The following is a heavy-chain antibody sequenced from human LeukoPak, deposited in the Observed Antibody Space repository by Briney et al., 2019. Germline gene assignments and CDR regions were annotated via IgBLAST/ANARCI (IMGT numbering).Heavy chain of an antibody. CDR1: GYTFTGYY. D-gene: IGHD2-21*01. CDR2: INPNSGGT. J-gene: IGHJ4*02. CDR3: ARIRGSYSDY. Sequence: GASVKVSCKASGYTFTGYYMHWVRQAPGQGLEWMGWINPNSGGTNYAQKFQGRVTMTRDTSISTAYMELSSLRSEDTAVYYCARIRGSYSDYWGQGTLVTVSS. V-gene: IGHV1-2*02.